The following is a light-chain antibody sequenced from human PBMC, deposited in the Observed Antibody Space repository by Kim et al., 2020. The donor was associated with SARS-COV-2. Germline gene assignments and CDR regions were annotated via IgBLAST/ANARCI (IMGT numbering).Light chain of an antibody. CDR2: AAS. CDR1: QGISSY. V-gene: IGKV1-8*01. J-gene: IGKJ1*01. CDR3: QQYYSYPRT. Sequence: ASTGDRVTITCRARQGISSYLAWYQQPPGTAPKLLIYAASTLQSGLPSRFSGSGSGTDFTLTISCLPSEDFATYYCQQYYSYPRTFGQGTKVDIK.